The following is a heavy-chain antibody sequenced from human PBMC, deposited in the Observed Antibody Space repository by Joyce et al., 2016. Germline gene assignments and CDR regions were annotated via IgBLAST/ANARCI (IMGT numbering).Heavy chain of an antibody. CDR2: IKHKSGGT. J-gene: IGHJ5*02. CDR1: GYSFTGYY. V-gene: IGHV1-2*02. CDR3: ARDLCSVTPCPYNYFDP. D-gene: IGHD2-15*01. Sequence: QMQLVQSGAEVKKPGASLKVSCKASGYSFTGYYIFWVRQAPGQGLEWMGGIKHKSGGTMYAQKFQGRVTMTSDTSISTAYLEMSSLRSDDTAVYYCARDLCSVTPCPYNYFDPWGQGTLVTVSS.